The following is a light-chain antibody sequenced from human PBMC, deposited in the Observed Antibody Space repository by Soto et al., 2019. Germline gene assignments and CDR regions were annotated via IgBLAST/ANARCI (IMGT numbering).Light chain of an antibody. CDR2: DVS. CDR1: SSDVGGYNY. J-gene: IGLJ3*02. Sequence: QSALTQPRSVSGSPGQSVTISCTGTSSDVGGYNYVSWYQQHPGKAPKLMIYDVSKRPSGVPDRFSGFKSGNTASLTISGLQAEDEADYYCCSYAGSYPPWVFGGGTKLTVL. CDR3: CSYAGSYPPWV. V-gene: IGLV2-11*01.